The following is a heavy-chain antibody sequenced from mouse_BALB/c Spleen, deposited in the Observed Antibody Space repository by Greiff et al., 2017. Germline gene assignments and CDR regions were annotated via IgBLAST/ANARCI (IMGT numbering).Heavy chain of an antibody. CDR3: ARSGYGYAMDY. Sequence: VQLQQSGAELVRPGTSVKVSCKASGYAFTNYLIEWVKQRPGQGLEWIGVINPGSGGTNYNEKFKGKATLTADKSSSTAYMQLSSLTSDDSAVYFCARSGYGYAMDYWGQGTSVTVSS. CDR2: INPGSGGT. J-gene: IGHJ4*01. V-gene: IGHV1-54*01. D-gene: IGHD2-2*01. CDR1: GYAFTNYL.